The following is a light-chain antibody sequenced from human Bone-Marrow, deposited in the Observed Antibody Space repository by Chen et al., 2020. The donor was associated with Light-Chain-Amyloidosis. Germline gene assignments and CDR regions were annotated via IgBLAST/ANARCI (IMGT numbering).Light chain of an antibody. CDR1: NIGSTS. V-gene: IGLV3-21*02. Sequence: SYVLTQPSSVSVAPGQTATIACGGNNIGSTSVQWYQQTPGQAPLLVVYDDSDQPSGFPDRWSGCNTANAATLTISRVEAGEEADYYGPVWDRGSDRPVFGGGTKLTVL. CDR3: PVWDRGSDRPV. J-gene: IGLJ3*02. CDR2: DDS.